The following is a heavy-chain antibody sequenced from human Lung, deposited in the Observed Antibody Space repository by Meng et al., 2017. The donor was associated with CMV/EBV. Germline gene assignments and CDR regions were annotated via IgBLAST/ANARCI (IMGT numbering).Heavy chain of an antibody. CDR2: ISSSGSTI. Sequence: SCAASGFTFSSYEMNWVRQAPGKGLEWVSYISSSGSTIYYADSVKGRFTISRDNAKNSLYLQMNSLRAEDTAVYYCARDRGVVVPAAKYYYYGMDVWGQGTXVTVSS. V-gene: IGHV3-48*03. D-gene: IGHD2-2*01. CDR3: ARDRGVVVPAAKYYYYGMDV. CDR1: GFTFSSYE. J-gene: IGHJ6*02.